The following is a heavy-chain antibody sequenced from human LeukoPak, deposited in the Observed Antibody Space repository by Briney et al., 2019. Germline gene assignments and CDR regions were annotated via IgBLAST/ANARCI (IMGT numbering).Heavy chain of an antibody. J-gene: IGHJ4*02. CDR1: GGTFSSYA. D-gene: IGHD1-26*01. CDR2: ISAYNGNT. Sequence: ASVKVSCKASGGTFSSYAISWVRQAPGQGLEWMGWISAYNGNTNYAQKLQGRVTMTTDTSTSTAYMELRSLRSDDTAVYYCARSIVGATNFDYWGQGTLVTVSS. V-gene: IGHV1-18*01. CDR3: ARSIVGATNFDY.